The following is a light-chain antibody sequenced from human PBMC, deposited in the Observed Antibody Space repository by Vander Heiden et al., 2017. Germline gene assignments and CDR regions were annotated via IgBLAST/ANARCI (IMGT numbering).Light chain of an antibody. Sequence: DIQLTQSPSSLSASVGDRVTITCRASQSISSYLNWYQQKPGKAPKILIYAASSLQSGVPSRFSGSGSGTDFTLTISSLQPEDFATYYCQQSDSTPGTFGQGTKVEIK. CDR3: QQSDSTPGT. CDR2: AAS. CDR1: QSISSY. J-gene: IGKJ1*01. V-gene: IGKV1-39*01.